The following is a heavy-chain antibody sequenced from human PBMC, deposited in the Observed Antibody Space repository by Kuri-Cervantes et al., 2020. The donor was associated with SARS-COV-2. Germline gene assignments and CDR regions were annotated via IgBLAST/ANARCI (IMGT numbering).Heavy chain of an antibody. J-gene: IGHJ6*02. CDR1: GFTFSGHW. V-gene: IGHV3-74*01. Sequence: GGSLRLSCAASGFTFSGHWIHWVRQAPGKGLVWVSRINPDGSYTNNADSVKGRFTLSRDNAKNMLFLQMNSLRAEDTAVYYCARECKVATRWYYYYGMDVWGQGTTVTVSS. D-gene: IGHD2-15*01. CDR3: ARECKVATRWYYYYGMDV. CDR2: INPDGSYT.